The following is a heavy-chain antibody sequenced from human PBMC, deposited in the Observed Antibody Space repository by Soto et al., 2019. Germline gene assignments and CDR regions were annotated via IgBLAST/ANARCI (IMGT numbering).Heavy chain of an antibody. CDR2: IYYSGST. V-gene: IGHV4-59*01. D-gene: IGHD3-22*01. CDR1: GGSISSYY. J-gene: IGHJ5*02. Sequence: SETLSLTCTVSGGSISSYYWSWIRQPPGKRLEWIGYIYYSGSTNYNPSLKSRVTISVDTSKNQFSLKLSSVTAADTAVYYCARDLGYDSSGYYYNWFDPWGQGTLVTVSS. CDR3: ARDLGYDSSGYYYNWFDP.